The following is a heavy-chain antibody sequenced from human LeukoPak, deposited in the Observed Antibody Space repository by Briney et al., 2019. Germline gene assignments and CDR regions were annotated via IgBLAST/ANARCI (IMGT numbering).Heavy chain of an antibody. CDR2: IKQDGSEK. J-gene: IGHJ4*02. D-gene: IGHD2-21*01. CDR1: GFTFSSYW. Sequence: GGSLRLSCAASGFTFSSYWMSWVRQAPGKGLEWVANIKQDGSEKYYVDSVKGRFTISRDNAKNSLYLQMNSLRAEDTAVYYCARDYRGGVVIASSYFDYWGQGTLVTVSS. V-gene: IGHV3-7*01. CDR3: ARDYRGGVVIASSYFDY.